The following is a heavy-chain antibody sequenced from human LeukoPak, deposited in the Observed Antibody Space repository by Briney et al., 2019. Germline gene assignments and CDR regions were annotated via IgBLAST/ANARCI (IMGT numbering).Heavy chain of an antibody. CDR2: ISWNSGSI. Sequence: PGRSLRLSCAASGFTFDDYAMHWVRQAPGKGLEWVSGISWNSGSIGYADSVKGRFTISRDNAKNSLYLQMNSLRAEDTAVYYCAKDPPSYSGSYYYFDYWGQGTLVTVSS. CDR3: AKDPPSYSGSYYYFDY. D-gene: IGHD1-26*01. CDR1: GFTFDDYA. V-gene: IGHV3-9*01. J-gene: IGHJ4*02.